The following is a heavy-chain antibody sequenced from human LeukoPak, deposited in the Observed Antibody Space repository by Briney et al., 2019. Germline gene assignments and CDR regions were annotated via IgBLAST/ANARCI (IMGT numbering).Heavy chain of an antibody. D-gene: IGHD3-10*01. CDR2: ISGSGGST. J-gene: IGHJ6*02. V-gene: IGHV3-23*01. CDR3: ARCITMVRGVRWDYGMDV. Sequence: GGSLRLSCAASGFTFSSYAMSWVRQTPGKGLEWVSAISGSGGSTYYADSVKGRFTISRHNSKNTLYLQMNSLRAEDTAVYYCARCITMVRGVRWDYGMDVWGQGTTVTVSS. CDR1: GFTFSSYA.